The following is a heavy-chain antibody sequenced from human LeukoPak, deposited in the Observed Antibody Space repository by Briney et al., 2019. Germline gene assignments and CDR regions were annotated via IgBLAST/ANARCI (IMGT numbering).Heavy chain of an antibody. D-gene: IGHD6-19*01. V-gene: IGHV3-9*01. CDR3: AKGASIAVAGTLDY. Sequence: PGRSLRLSCAVSGFTFDDYAMHWVRQAPGKGLEWVSGISWNSGSIDCADSVKGRFTISRDNAKNSLYLQMNSLRAEDTALYYCAKGASIAVAGTLDYWGQGTLVTVSS. CDR2: ISWNSGSI. CDR1: GFTFDDYA. J-gene: IGHJ4*02.